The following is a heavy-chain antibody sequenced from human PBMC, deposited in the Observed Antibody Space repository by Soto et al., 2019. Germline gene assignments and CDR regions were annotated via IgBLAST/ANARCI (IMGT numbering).Heavy chain of an antibody. V-gene: IGHV4-59*01. CDR3: ARNGLETHWYFAL. D-gene: IGHD1-1*01. J-gene: IGHJ2*01. CDR1: GGSISSYY. CDR2: IFYTGST. Sequence: SETLSLTCTVSGGSISSYYWSWIRQPPGKGLEWIGFIFYTGSTNYNPSLKSRVTMSMDTSENQFSLKLTSVTAADTAIYYCARNGLETHWYFALWGRGTLVTVSS.